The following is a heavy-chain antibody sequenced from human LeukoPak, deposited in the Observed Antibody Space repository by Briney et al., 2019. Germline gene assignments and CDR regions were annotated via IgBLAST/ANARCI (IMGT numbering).Heavy chain of an antibody. CDR1: GFTFSGSA. Sequence: GGSLRLSCSASGFTFSGSAMHWVRQASGKGLEWGGRIRSKANSYATAYAASVKGRFTISRDYSKNTAYLQMNGLKTEDTAVYYCTRLGYSRGWYVAAFDIWGQGTMVTVSS. D-gene: IGHD6-19*01. CDR2: IRSKANSYAT. V-gene: IGHV3-73*01. J-gene: IGHJ3*02. CDR3: TRLGYSRGWYVAAFDI.